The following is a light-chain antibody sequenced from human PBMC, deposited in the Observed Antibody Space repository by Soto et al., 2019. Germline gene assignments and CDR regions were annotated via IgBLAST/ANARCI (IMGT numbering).Light chain of an antibody. V-gene: IGLV2-14*01. CDR2: DVS. Sequence: QSALTQPASVSGSPGQSITISCTATSSDVGGYNYVSWYQQHPGKAPKLMIYDVSNRPSGVSNRFSGSKSGNTASLTISGLQAEDDADYYCSSYSSSSTLVFGGGTKLTVL. CDR3: SSYSSSSTLV. CDR1: SSDVGGYNY. J-gene: IGLJ2*01.